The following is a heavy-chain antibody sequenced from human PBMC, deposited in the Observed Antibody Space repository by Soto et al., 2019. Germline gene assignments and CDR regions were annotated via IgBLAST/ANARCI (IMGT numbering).Heavy chain of an antibody. J-gene: IGHJ6*02. Sequence: PSQTLSLTCAISGDSVSSNSAAWNWIRQSPSRGLEWLGRTYYRSKWYNDYAVSVKSRIAINPDTSKNQFSLQLNSVTPEDTAVDYYAGSSYDYSGMDVWGQGTTVTVSS. CDR1: GDSVSSNSAA. D-gene: IGHD3-10*01. V-gene: IGHV6-1*01. CDR3: AGSSYDYSGMDV. CDR2: TYYRSKWYN.